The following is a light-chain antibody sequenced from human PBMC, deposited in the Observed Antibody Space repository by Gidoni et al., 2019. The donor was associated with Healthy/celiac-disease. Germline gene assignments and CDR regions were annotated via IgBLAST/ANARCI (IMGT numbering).Light chain of an antibody. Sequence: EIVMTQSPATLSVSPGERATLSCRASQSVSSNLAWYQQKPGQTPRPLINGASTRATGVPARFSGSGSGTEFTLTISSLQSEDFAVYYCQQYNNWPPLTFXXXTKVEIK. V-gene: IGKV3-15*01. CDR2: GAS. CDR1: QSVSSN. CDR3: QQYNNWPPLT. J-gene: IGKJ4*01.